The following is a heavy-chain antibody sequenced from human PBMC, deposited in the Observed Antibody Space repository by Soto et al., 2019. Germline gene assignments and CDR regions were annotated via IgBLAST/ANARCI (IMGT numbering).Heavy chain of an antibody. Sequence: GASVNVSCKALGNTFTYRYLHWVRQAPGRALEWMGWITPFSGDVHYAQKFQERVTITRDRSINTAYMQMSSLRSEDTAMYFCAGGGAGSGPFTWELPDHWGQGTLVTVSS. J-gene: IGHJ4*02. CDR1: GNTFTYRY. CDR2: ITPFSGDV. D-gene: IGHD1-26*01. V-gene: IGHV1-45*02. CDR3: AGGGAGSGPFTWELPDH.